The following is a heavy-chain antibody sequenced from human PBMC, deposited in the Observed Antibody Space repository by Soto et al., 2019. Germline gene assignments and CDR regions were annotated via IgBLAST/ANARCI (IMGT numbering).Heavy chain of an antibody. J-gene: IGHJ4*02. D-gene: IGHD6-19*01. CDR1: GFTFSTYA. V-gene: IGHV3-23*01. CDR3: AKERSSGWSFDY. CDR2: ISGSGDST. Sequence: EVQLLESGGGLVQPGGSLRLSCAASGFTFSTYAMNWVRQAPGKGLEWVSGISGSGDSTYYADSVKGRFTVSRDNSKNTLYLQMNSLRAAETAVFYCAKERSSGWSFDYWGQGTLVTVSS.